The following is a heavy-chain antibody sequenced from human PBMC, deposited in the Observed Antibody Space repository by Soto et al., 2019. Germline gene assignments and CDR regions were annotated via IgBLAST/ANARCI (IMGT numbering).Heavy chain of an antibody. Sequence: ASVKVSCKASGYTFTGYYMHWVRQAPGQGLEWMGWINPNSGGTNYAQKFQGWVTMTRDTSISTAYMELSRLRSDDTAVYYCARGVPAAMSAYYYYMDVWGKGTTVTVSS. CDR3: ARGVPAAMSAYYYYMDV. CDR2: INPNSGGT. J-gene: IGHJ6*03. D-gene: IGHD2-2*01. V-gene: IGHV1-2*04. CDR1: GYTFTGYY.